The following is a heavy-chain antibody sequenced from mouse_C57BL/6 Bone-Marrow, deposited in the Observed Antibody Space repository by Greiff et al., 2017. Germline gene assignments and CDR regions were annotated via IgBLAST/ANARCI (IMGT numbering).Heavy chain of an antibody. Sequence: VQRVESGAELMKPGASVKLSCKATGYTFTGYWIEWIKQRPGHGLEWIGEILPGSGSTNYNEKFKGKATFTADTSSNTAYMQLSSLTTEDSAIYYCARSLGYYGSSPWFAYWGQGTLVTVSA. V-gene: IGHV1-9*01. CDR2: ILPGSGST. CDR3: ARSLGYYGSSPWFAY. D-gene: IGHD1-1*01. CDR1: GYTFTGYW. J-gene: IGHJ3*01.